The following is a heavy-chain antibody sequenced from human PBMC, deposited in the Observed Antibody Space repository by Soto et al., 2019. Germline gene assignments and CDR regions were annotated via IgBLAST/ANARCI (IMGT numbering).Heavy chain of an antibody. CDR1: GYTFTGYY. CDR2: INPNSGGT. V-gene: IGHV1-2*02. CDR3: ARGGYYDSSGYYYFDY. D-gene: IGHD3-22*01. J-gene: IGHJ4*02. Sequence: ASVKVSCKASGYTFTGYYMHWVRQAPGQGLEWMGWINPNSGGTNYAQKFQGRVTMTRDTSISTAYMELSRLRSDDTAVYYCARGGYYDSSGYYYFDYWGQGTLVTVSS.